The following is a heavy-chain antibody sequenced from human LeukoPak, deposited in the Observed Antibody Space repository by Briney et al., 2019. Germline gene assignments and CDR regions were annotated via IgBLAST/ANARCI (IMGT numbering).Heavy chain of an antibody. CDR2: INPNSGGT. CDR1: GYSFSGYD. Sequence: ASVTVSCKASGYSFSGYDMHWVRQAPGQGLEWMGWINPNSGGTTFAQKFLGRVTVTRDTSITTVYMELSSLRSDDTAVYYCAKGGAALYDYSKLDYWGQGTLVTVSS. J-gene: IGHJ4*02. D-gene: IGHD4-11*01. CDR3: AKGGAALYDYSKLDY. V-gene: IGHV1-2*02.